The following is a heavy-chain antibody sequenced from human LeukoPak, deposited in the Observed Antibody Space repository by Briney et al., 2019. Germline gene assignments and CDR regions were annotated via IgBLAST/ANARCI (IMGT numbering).Heavy chain of an antibody. Sequence: PGGSLRLSCAASGFTFDDYGMSWVRHAPGKGLEWVSGINWNGGSTGYADSVKGRFTISRDNAKNSLYLQMNSLRADDTAVYYCAIGWSDAFDIWGQGTMVTVSS. CDR2: INWNGGST. J-gene: IGHJ3*02. V-gene: IGHV3-20*04. D-gene: IGHD6-13*01. CDR3: AIGWSDAFDI. CDR1: GFTFDDYG.